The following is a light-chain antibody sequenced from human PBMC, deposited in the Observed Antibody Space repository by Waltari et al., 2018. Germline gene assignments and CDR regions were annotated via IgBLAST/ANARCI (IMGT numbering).Light chain of an antibody. CDR3: TSYTSTNTVI. J-gene: IGLJ2*01. V-gene: IGLV2-14*03. Sequence: QSALTQPASVSGSPGQSITISCTGPSSDIGGYNSVSWYQQHPGKAPKLMIYDVTKWPSGVSNRFSGSKSGITASLTISGLQAEDEADYYCTSYTSTNTVIFGGGTKVTVL. CDR1: SSDIGGYNS. CDR2: DVT.